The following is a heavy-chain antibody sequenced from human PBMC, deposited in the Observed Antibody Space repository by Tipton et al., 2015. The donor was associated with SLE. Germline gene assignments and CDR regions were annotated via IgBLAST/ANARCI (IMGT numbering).Heavy chain of an antibody. V-gene: IGHV4-4*02. CDR1: DGSISSSNW. CDR3: ARGHIGWGFDP. D-gene: IGHD1-26*01. Sequence: TLSLTCSVSDGSISSSNWWSWVRQPPGKGLEWIGEIYHSGSTNYNPSLKSRDTISVDKAKNQFSLKLTSVTAADTAVYYCARGHIGWGFDPWGQGTLVTVSS. J-gene: IGHJ5*02. CDR2: IYHSGST.